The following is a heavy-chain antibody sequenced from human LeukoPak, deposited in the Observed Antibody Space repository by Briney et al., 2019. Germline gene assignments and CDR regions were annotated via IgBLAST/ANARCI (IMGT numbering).Heavy chain of an antibody. CDR2: ISSGGGTV. D-gene: IGHD3-22*01. CDR1: GFTFSSYE. V-gene: IGHV3-48*03. J-gene: IGHJ4*02. Sequence: SGGSLRLSCAASGFTFSSYEMNWVRQAPGKGLEWVSYISSGGGTVYYADSVKGRFATSRDNAKNSLYLHMISLRAEDTAAYYCARGYDTGFWGQGTLVTVSS. CDR3: ARGYDTGF.